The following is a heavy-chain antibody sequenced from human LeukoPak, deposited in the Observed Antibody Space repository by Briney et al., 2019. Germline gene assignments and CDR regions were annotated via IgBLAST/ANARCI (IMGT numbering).Heavy chain of an antibody. CDR3: AREYSYGNNWFDP. V-gene: IGHV1-69*13. CDR2: IIPIFSTA. CDR1: GGTFSSYA. Sequence: GASVKVSFTASGGTFSSYAISWVRQAPGQGLEWMGGIIPIFSTANYAQKFQGRVTITADESTSTAYMELSSLRSEDTAVYYCAREYSYGNNWFDPWGQGTLVTVSS. D-gene: IGHD5-18*01. J-gene: IGHJ5*02.